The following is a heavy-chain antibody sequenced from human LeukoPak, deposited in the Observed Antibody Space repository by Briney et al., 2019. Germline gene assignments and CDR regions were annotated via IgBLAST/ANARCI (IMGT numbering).Heavy chain of an antibody. D-gene: IGHD5-18*01. J-gene: IGHJ4*02. CDR2: IYPGDSDT. V-gene: IGHV5-51*01. CDR3: ARRPVENTALEY. CDR1: GSSFTSYW. Sequence: GESLKIPCQGSGSSFTSYWIAWVRQMPGKGLEWIGIIYPGDSDTKYSPSFQGQVTISADKSISTAYLQWSSLKASDTAMYYCARRPVENTALEYWGQGTLVTVSS.